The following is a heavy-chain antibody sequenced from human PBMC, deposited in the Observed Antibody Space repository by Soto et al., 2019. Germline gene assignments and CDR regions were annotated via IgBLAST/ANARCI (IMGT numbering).Heavy chain of an antibody. J-gene: IGHJ6*03. CDR1: GGSISSYY. D-gene: IGHD6-13*01. V-gene: IGHV4-59*01. CDR2: IYYSGST. Sequence: SETLSLTCTVSGGSISSYYWSWIRQPPGKGLEWIGYIYYSGSTNYNPSLKSRVTISVDTSKNQFSLKLSSVTAADTAVYYCARGLKDSSSGYYYYYIYVRAKGTTVTVSS. CDR3: ARGLKDSSSGYYYYYIYV.